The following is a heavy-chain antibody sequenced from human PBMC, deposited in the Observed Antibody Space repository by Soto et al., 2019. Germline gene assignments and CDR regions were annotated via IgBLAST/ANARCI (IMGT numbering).Heavy chain of an antibody. Sequence: SETLSLTCPVSGGSVSSTNHYWGWIRQPPGKGLEWIGDIYYSGMTRYNPSLKSRVTISVDTSKDQFSLKLTSVTAADTAVYYCARHGYYYDSTGYYYFVWGQGTQVTVSS. V-gene: IGHV4-39*01. CDR1: GGSVSSTNHY. CDR3: ARHGYYYDSTGYYYFV. J-gene: IGHJ4*02. CDR2: IYYSGMT. D-gene: IGHD3-22*01.